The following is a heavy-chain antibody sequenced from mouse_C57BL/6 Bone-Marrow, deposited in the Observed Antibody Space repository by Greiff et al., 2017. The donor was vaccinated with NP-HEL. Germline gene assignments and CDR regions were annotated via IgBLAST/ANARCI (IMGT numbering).Heavy chain of an antibody. Sequence: QVQLKQSGAELARPGASVKLSCKASGYTFTSYGISWVKQRTGQGLEWIGEIYPRSGNTYYNEKFKGKATLTADKSSSTAYMELRSLTSEDSAVYFCARWGTYYSNYWFAYWGQGTLVTVSA. D-gene: IGHD2-5*01. CDR2: IYPRSGNT. CDR1: GYTFTSYG. CDR3: ARWGTYYSNYWFAY. V-gene: IGHV1-81*01. J-gene: IGHJ3*01.